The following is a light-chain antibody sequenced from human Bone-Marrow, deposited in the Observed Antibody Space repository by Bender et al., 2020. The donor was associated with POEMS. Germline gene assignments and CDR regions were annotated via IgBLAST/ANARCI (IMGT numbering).Light chain of an antibody. CDR2: GGT. J-gene: IGLJ2*01. CDR3: CSYAGSSTLT. CDR1: SSDVGSYKL. V-gene: IGLV2-23*01. Sequence: QAALTQPASVSGSPGQSITISCTGTSSDVGSYKLCSLDQQRPDQAPKLIIYGGTKRPSGGSDRFSGSKSGNTASLTISGLQAEHEADYHCCSYAGSSTLTFGGGTKLTVL.